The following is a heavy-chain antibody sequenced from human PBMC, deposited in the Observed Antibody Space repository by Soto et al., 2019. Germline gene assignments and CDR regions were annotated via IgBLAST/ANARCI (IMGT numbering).Heavy chain of an antibody. V-gene: IGHV1-69*13. Sequence: SVKVSCKASGGTFSSYAISWVRQAPGQGLEWMGGIIPIFGTANYAQKFQGRVTITADESTSTAYMELSSLRSEDTAVYYCARRQTYYYDSSGYPPGFDYWGQGTLVTVSS. CDR1: GGTFSSYA. CDR2: IIPIFGTA. D-gene: IGHD3-22*01. J-gene: IGHJ4*02. CDR3: ARRQTYYYDSSGYPPGFDY.